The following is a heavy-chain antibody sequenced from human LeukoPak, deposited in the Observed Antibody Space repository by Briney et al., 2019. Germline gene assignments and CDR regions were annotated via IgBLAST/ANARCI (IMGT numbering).Heavy chain of an antibody. CDR1: GYTFTSYA. Sequence: ASVKVSCKASGYTFTSYAMNWVRQAPGQGLEWMGWINTNTGTPTYAQDFTGRFVFSLDTSVSTAYLQISSLKAEDTAVYYCARTTMDYYYYYMDVWGKGTTVTVSS. J-gene: IGHJ6*03. D-gene: IGHD5-18*01. V-gene: IGHV7-4-1*02. CDR2: INTNTGTP. CDR3: ARTTMDYYYYYMDV.